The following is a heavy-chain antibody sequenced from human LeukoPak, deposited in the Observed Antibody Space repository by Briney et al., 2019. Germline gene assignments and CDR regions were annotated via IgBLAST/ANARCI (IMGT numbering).Heavy chain of an antibody. V-gene: IGHV4-38-2*01. J-gene: IGHJ5*02. CDR3: ARVTTFYDFWSGYYRDNWFDP. D-gene: IGHD3-3*01. CDR1: GYSIISGYY. Sequence: PSETLSLTCAVSGYSIISGYYWGWIRQPPGKGLEWIGSIYHSGSTYYNPSLKSRVTISVDTSKNQFSLKLSSVTAADTAVYYCARVTTFYDFWSGYYRDNWFDPWGQGTLVTVSS. CDR2: IYHSGST.